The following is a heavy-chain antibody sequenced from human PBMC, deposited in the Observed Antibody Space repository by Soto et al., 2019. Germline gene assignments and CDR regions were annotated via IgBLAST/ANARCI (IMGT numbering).Heavy chain of an antibody. J-gene: IGHJ4*02. CDR3: ATEPEKYRGSDLGIDY. CDR1: GFTFTSYW. Sequence: GFLRLCCAASGFTFTSYWMSWVRQAPEKGLEWVASIKQDGNERYYVESVKGRFTISRDNAKNSLYLQMKSMRTEDTAVYYCATEPEKYRGSDLGIDYWGQGTLVTVSS. V-gene: IGHV3-7*01. D-gene: IGHD5-12*01. CDR2: IKQDGNER.